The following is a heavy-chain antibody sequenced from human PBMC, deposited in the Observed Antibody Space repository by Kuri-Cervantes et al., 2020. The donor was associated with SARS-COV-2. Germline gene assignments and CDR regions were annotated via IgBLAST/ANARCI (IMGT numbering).Heavy chain of an antibody. V-gene: IGHV5-51*01. Sequence: KVSCKGSGYSFTSYWIGWVRQMPGKGQEWMGIIYPGDSDTRYSPSFQGQVTISADKSISTAYLQWSSLKASDTAMYYCAMSLYLHGSGYYYDAFDIWGQGTMVTVSS. CDR2: IYPGDSDT. CDR1: GYSFTSYW. CDR3: AMSLYLHGSGYYYDAFDI. D-gene: IGHD3-22*01. J-gene: IGHJ3*02.